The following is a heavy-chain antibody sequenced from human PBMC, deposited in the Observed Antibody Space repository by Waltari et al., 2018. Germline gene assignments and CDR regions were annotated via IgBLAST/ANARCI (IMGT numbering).Heavy chain of an antibody. CDR1: GYSIRSGYY. D-gene: IGHD6-25*01. CDR2: IYHSGST. CDR3: ARLQRLYYFDY. V-gene: IGHV4-38-2*01. Sequence: QVQLQESGPGLVKPSETLSLTCAVSGYSIRSGYYWGWIRQPPGKGLEWIGSIYHSGSTYYNPSLKSRVTISVDTSKNQFSLKLSSVTAADTAVYYCARLQRLYYFDYWGQGTLVTVSS. J-gene: IGHJ4*02.